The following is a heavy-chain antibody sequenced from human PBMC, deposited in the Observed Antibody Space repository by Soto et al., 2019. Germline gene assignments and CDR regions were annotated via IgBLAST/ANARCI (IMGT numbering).Heavy chain of an antibody. Sequence: PVGSLRLSCAASGFTFSGSTMHWVRQASGKGLEWVGRIRSKANSYATAYAASVKGRITISRDDSKNTAYLQMNSLKTEDTAVYYCTSGGPDIVVVPAATYYYGMDVWGQGTTVTVSS. CDR1: GFTFSGST. J-gene: IGHJ6*02. D-gene: IGHD2-2*01. V-gene: IGHV3-73*01. CDR2: IRSKANSYAT. CDR3: TSGGPDIVVVPAATYYYGMDV.